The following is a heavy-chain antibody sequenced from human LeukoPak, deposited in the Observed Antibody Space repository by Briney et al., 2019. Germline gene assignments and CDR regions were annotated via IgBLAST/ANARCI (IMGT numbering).Heavy chain of an antibody. CDR2: IYHSGST. D-gene: IGHD5-24*01. Sequence: SSETLSLTCTVSGYSISSGYYWGWIRQPPGKGLEWIGSIYHSGSTYYNPSLKSRVTISVDTSKNQFSLKLSSVTAADTAVYYCARVRGYNDIDYWGQGTLVTVSS. CDR1: GYSISSGYY. J-gene: IGHJ4*02. CDR3: ARVRGYNDIDY. V-gene: IGHV4-38-2*02.